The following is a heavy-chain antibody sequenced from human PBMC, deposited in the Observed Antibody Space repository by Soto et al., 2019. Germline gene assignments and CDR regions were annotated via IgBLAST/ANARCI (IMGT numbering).Heavy chain of an antibody. J-gene: IGHJ4*02. CDR3: AAARYFDWLKEYDFDY. CDR2: IVVGSGNT. V-gene: IGHV1-58*01. CDR1: GFTFTCSS. Sequence: ASVKVSCQASGFTFTCSSLQWGRQARGQRLEWIGWIVVGSGNTNYAQKFQERVTITRDMSTSTAYMELSSLRSEDTAVYYCAAARYFDWLKEYDFDYWGQGTLVTVSS. D-gene: IGHD3-9*01.